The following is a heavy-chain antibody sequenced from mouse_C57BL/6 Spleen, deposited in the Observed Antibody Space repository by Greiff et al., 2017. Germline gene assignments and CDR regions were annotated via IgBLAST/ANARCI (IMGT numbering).Heavy chain of an antibody. CDR2: ISYDGSN. V-gene: IGHV3-6*01. Sequence: EVQLQQSGPGLVKPSQSLSLTCSVTGYSITSGYYWNWIRQFPGNKLEWMGYISYDGSNNYNPSLKNRISITRDTSKNQFFLKLNSVTTEDTATYYCARVGHYYGSMDYWGQGTSVTVSS. CDR1: GYSITSGYY. J-gene: IGHJ4*01. CDR3: ARVGHYYGSMDY. D-gene: IGHD1-1*01.